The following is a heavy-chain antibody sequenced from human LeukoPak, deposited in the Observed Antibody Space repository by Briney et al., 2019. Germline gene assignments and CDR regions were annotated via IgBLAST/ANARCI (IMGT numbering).Heavy chain of an antibody. CDR2: IIPIFGTA. Sequence: SVKVSCKASGGTFSSYAISWVRQAPGQGLEWMGRIIPIFGTANYAQKFQGRVTITTDESTSTAYMELSNLRSEDTAVYYCARTGNGEYFQHWGQGTLVTASS. CDR3: ARTGNGEYFQH. V-gene: IGHV1-69*05. J-gene: IGHJ1*01. D-gene: IGHD1-14*01. CDR1: GGTFSSYA.